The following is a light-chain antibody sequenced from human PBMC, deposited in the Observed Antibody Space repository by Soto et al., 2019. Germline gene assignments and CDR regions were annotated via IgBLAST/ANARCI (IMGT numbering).Light chain of an antibody. V-gene: IGKV3-20*01. CDR3: HQYYNAPHT. CDR1: QTLRRTY. Sequence: EIVLMQSPGILSLSPGDRATLSCRASQTLRRTYIAWYQQKLGQSPRVVIYGASNRATGIPDGFSGSGSGTEFSRTISRLEPEDFAVNYCHQYYNAPHTFGQGTQVEI. CDR2: GAS. J-gene: IGKJ2*01.